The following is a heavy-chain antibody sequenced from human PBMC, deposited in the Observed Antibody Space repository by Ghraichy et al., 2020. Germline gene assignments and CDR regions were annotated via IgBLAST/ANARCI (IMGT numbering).Heavy chain of an antibody. D-gene: IGHD3-22*01. CDR1: GDSVSSNSAA. Sequence: SQTLSLTCAISGDSVSSNSAAWNWIRQSPSRGLEWLGRTYYRSKWYNDYAVSVKSRITINPDTSKNQFSLQLNSVTPEDTAVYYCARAPYYYDSSGYTYYYYGMDVWGQGTTVTVSS. J-gene: IGHJ6*02. V-gene: IGHV6-1*01. CDR3: ARAPYYYDSSGYTYYYYGMDV. CDR2: TYYRSKWYN.